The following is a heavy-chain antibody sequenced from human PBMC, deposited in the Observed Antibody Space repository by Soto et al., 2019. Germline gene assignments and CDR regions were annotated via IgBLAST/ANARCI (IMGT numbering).Heavy chain of an antibody. D-gene: IGHD2-15*01. J-gene: IGHJ6*02. CDR1: GFTFSSYS. Sequence: GGSLRLSCAASGFTFSSYSMNWVRQAPGKGLEWVSYISSSSSTIYYADSVKGRFTISRDNAKNSLYLQMNSLRDEDTAVYYCARDYGRLRGLLRGGVGYGMDVWGQGTTVTVSS. CDR2: ISSSSSTI. CDR3: ARDYGRLRGLLRGGVGYGMDV. V-gene: IGHV3-48*02.